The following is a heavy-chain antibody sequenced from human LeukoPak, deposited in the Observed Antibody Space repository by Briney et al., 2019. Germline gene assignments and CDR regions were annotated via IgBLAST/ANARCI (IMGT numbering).Heavy chain of an antibody. D-gene: IGHD3-10*01. J-gene: IGHJ4*02. Sequence: PGGSLRLSCAASGFTFSNAWMSWVRQAPGKGLEWVGRIKSKTDGGTTDYAAPVKGRFTISRDDSKNTLYLQMNSLRAEDTAVYYCAKVIWFGELFFDYWGQGTLVTVSS. CDR1: GFTFSNAW. V-gene: IGHV3-15*01. CDR2: IKSKTDGGTT. CDR3: AKVIWFGELFFDY.